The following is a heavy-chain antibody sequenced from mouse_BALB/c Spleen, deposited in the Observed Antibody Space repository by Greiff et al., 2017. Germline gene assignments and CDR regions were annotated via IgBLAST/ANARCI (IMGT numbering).Heavy chain of an antibody. Sequence: QVQLQQPGAELVKPGASVKLSCKASGYTFTSYWMHWVKQRPGQGLEWIGEINPSNGRTNYNEKFKSKATLTVDKSSSTAYMQLSSLTSEDSAVYYCARNYYGSSYVDDWGQGTTLTVSS. CDR2: INPSNGRT. CDR3: ARNYYGSSYVDD. J-gene: IGHJ2*01. V-gene: IGHV1S81*02. D-gene: IGHD1-1*01. CDR1: GYTFTSYW.